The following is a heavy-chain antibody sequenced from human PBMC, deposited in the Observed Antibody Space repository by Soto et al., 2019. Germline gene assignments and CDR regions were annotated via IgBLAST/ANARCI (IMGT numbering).Heavy chain of an antibody. CDR3: ANAVAAAGHWAVSYYYYYMGV. V-gene: IGHV3-9*01. CDR1: GFTFDDYA. J-gene: IGHJ6*03. D-gene: IGHD6-13*01. Sequence: EVQLVESGGGLVQPGRSLRLSCAASGFTFDDYAMHWVRQAPGKGLEWVAGISWNGSSIGYADSVKGRFTISRDNAKNFLYLQMNSLGAEDTAMYYCANAVAAAGHWAVSYYYYYMGVWGKGTTVTLSS. CDR2: ISWNGSSI.